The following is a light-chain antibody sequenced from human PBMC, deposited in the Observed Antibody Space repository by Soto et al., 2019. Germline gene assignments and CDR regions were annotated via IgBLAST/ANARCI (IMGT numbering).Light chain of an antibody. CDR2: EVT. V-gene: IGLV2-14*01. Sequence: QSALTQPASVSGSPGQTITISCTGTSSDVGAFNYVSWYQQYPGKAPNLLIYEVTNRPSGGSDRFSGSKSGSTASLTISGLQTDDEADYYSSSYTAAATYVFGSGTKVTVL. CDR1: SSDVGAFNY. J-gene: IGLJ1*01. CDR3: SSYTAAATYV.